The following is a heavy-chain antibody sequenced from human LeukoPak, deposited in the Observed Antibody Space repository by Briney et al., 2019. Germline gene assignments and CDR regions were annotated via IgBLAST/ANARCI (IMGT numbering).Heavy chain of an antibody. D-gene: IGHD1-26*01. V-gene: IGHV3-7*01. CDR2: IKQDGSEK. CDR1: GFNLSNYW. CDR3: ASLSEGDYYFDY. J-gene: IGHJ4*02. Sequence: GGSLRLSCAASGFNLSNYWMSWVRQAPGKGLEWVANIKQDGSEKYYVDSVKGRFTISRDNAKNSLYLQMNSLRAEDTAVYYCASLSEGDYYFDYWGQGTLVTVSS.